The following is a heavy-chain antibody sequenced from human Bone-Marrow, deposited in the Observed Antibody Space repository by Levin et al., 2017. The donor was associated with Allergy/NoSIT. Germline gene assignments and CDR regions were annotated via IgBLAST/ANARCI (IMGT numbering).Heavy chain of an antibody. J-gene: IGHJ4*02. Sequence: ASVKVSCKASGGIFSTYVISWVRQAPGEGLEWMGGIVPIFGTTHYAQKLQGRITITADKSTSTAYMELSRLRSEDTAVYYCAGSSSGTGQFDHWGQGTLVTVSS. CDR1: GGIFSTYV. CDR3: AGSSSGTGQFDH. D-gene: IGHD6-6*01. CDR2: IVPIFGTT. V-gene: IGHV1-69*06.